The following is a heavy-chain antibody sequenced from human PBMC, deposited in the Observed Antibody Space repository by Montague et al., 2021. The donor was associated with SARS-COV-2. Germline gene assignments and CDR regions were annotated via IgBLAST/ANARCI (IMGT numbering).Heavy chain of an antibody. CDR3: ARGRRPVVVPGAGPAGRAFDI. V-gene: IGHV4-34*01. Sequence: SETLSLTCAISGGSFSNYYGSGIRQPPGKGREWIGEVNQIGTTIHNPSVKSGVTISEDTSKNQFYLRLNSVTAGDTAVYYFARGRRPVVVPGAGPAGRAFDIWGQGTMVTVSS. D-gene: IGHD2-2*01. CDR2: VNQIGTT. J-gene: IGHJ3*02. CDR1: GGSFSNYY.